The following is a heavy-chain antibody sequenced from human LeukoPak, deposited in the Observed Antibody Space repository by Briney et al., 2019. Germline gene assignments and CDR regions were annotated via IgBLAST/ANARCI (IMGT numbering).Heavy chain of an antibody. CDR1: AYDFTSVG. Sequence: GASGKVCFKASAYDFTSVGITWVRRAPGQGLELMGWISPYNGNTRYAQKFQGRVAMTTDTSTTTAYLELRRLTFNDTAVYYYARAGSRSGWYFDYWGQGTLVTVSS. CDR2: ISPYNGNT. J-gene: IGHJ4*02. V-gene: IGHV1-18*01. D-gene: IGHD6-19*01. CDR3: ARAGSRSGWYFDY.